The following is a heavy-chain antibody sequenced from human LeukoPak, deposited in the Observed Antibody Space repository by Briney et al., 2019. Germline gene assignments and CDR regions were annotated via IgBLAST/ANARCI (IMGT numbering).Heavy chain of an antibody. J-gene: IGHJ4*02. CDR1: GGSVSSGSYY. Sequence: SETLSLTCTVSGGSVSSGSYYWSWIRQPPGKGLEWIGYIYYSGSTNYNPSLKSRVTISVDTSKNQFSLKPSSVTAADTAVYYCAGEMATMNFDYWGQGTLVTVSS. D-gene: IGHD5-24*01. CDR3: AGEMATMNFDY. CDR2: IYYSGST. V-gene: IGHV4-61*01.